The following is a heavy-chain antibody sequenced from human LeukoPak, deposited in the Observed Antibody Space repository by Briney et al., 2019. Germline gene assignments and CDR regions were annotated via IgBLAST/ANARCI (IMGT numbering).Heavy chain of an antibody. V-gene: IGHV3-23*01. J-gene: IGHJ4*02. CDR1: GFTFSSYA. CDR3: AKGFLRDTMVRGVALWY. D-gene: IGHD3-10*01. CDR2: ISGSGGST. Sequence: PGGSLRLSCAASGFTFSSYAMSWVRQAPGKGLEWVSAISGSGGSTYYADSVKGRFTISRDNSKNTLYLQMNSLRAEDTAVYYCAKGFLRDTMVRGVALWYWGQETLVTVSS.